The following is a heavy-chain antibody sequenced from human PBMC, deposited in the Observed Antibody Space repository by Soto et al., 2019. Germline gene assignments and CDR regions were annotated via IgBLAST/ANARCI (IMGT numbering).Heavy chain of an antibody. D-gene: IGHD6-19*01. V-gene: IGHV3-23*01. CDR1: GFTFSSYA. Sequence: VGSLRLSCAASGFTFSSYAMSWVRQAPGKGLEWVSAISGSGGSTYYADSVKGRFTISRDNSKNTLYLQMNSLRAEDTAVYYCAKRIWAIAVAGIFDYWGQGTLVTVSS. J-gene: IGHJ4*02. CDR3: AKRIWAIAVAGIFDY. CDR2: ISGSGGST.